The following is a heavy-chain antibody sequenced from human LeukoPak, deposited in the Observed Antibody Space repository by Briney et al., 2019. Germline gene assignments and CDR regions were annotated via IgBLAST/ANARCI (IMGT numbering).Heavy chain of an antibody. CDR3: AKDKDDYGDYLLHY. V-gene: IGHV3-23*01. CDR2: ISGSGGST. Sequence: GALRLSCAASGFPFGSYVMSWVRQAPGKGLEWVSAISGSGGSTYYADSVKGRFTISRDNFRNTLYLQMKSPRAEDTAVYFCAKDKDDYGDYLLHYWGQGTLVTVSS. D-gene: IGHD4-17*01. J-gene: IGHJ4*02. CDR1: GFPFGSYV.